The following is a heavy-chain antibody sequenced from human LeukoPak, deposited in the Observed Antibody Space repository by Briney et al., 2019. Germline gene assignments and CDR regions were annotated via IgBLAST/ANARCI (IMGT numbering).Heavy chain of an antibody. V-gene: IGHV4-59*01. CDR3: ARGKSVGSEMAFDY. CDR1: GGSISGYY. D-gene: IGHD5-24*01. CDR2: IYYSGST. Sequence: SETLSLTCTVSGGSISGYYWSWIRQPPGKGLECIGYIYYSGSTKYNPSLKSRVTISLDTSKNQFSLKLSSVTAANTAVYYCARGKSVGSEMAFDYWGQGILVTVSS. J-gene: IGHJ4*02.